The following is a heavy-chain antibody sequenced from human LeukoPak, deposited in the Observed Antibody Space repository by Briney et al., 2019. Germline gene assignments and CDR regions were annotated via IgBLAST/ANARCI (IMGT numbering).Heavy chain of an antibody. CDR2: IHSGST. V-gene: IGHV4-59*01. Sequence: PSETLSLTCTVSGGSISSYYWSWIRQPPGKGLEWIGYIHSGSTNYNPSLKSRVTISVDTSKNQFSLKLSSVTAADTAVYYCARVEGLWFRVSWGQGTLVTVSS. CDR1: GGSISSYY. D-gene: IGHD3-10*01. CDR3: ARVEGLWFRVS. J-gene: IGHJ5*02.